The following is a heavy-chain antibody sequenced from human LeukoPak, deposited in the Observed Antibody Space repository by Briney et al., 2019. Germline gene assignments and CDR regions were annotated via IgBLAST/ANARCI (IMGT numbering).Heavy chain of an antibody. Sequence: PGGTLRLFCAVSGFTFSSYWMHWARQAPGKGWVWGSRISSDGSSTSYADSVKGRFTISRDNAKNTLYLQMNSLRAEDTAVYYCARSLRLGELSYHEYWGQGTLVTVSS. CDR1: GFTFSSYW. CDR3: ARSLRLGELSYHEY. V-gene: IGHV3-74*01. CDR2: ISSDGSST. J-gene: IGHJ4*02. D-gene: IGHD3-16*02.